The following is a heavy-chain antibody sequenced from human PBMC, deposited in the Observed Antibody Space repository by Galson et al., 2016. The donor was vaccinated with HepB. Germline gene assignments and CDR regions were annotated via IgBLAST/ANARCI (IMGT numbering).Heavy chain of an antibody. V-gene: IGHV2-5*02. D-gene: IGHD5-24*01. CDR2: IYWDDDK. Sequence: PALVKPTQTLTLTCTFSGFSLSTSGVGVGWIRQPPGKALEWHALIYWDDDKRYSPSLKSRLTITKDTSKNQVVLTMTKMDPVDTATYYCAHRGVATITNYFDYWGQGTLVTVSS. CDR3: AHRGVATITNYFDY. J-gene: IGHJ4*02. CDR1: GFSLSTSGVG.